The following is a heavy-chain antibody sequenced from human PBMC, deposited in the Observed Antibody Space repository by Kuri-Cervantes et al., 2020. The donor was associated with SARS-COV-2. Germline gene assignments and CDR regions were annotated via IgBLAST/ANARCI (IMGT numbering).Heavy chain of an antibody. CDR2: ISSSGSTI. CDR3: ARDSGRYSSGWYTRRTPYFDY. D-gene: IGHD6-19*01. V-gene: IGHV3-11*04. CDR1: GFTFSDYY. Sequence: GESLKISCAASGFTFSDYYMSWIRQAPGKGLEWVSYISSSGSTIYYADSVKGRFTISRDNAKNSLYLQMNSLGAEDTAVYYCARDSGRYSSGWYTRRTPYFDYWGQGTLVTVSS. J-gene: IGHJ4*02.